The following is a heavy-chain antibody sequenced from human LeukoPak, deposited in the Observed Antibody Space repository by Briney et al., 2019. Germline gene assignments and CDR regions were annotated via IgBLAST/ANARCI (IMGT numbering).Heavy chain of an antibody. J-gene: IGHJ4*02. CDR3: AKDRGYYDSSGQFDY. D-gene: IGHD3-22*01. V-gene: IGHV3-20*04. CDR2: INWNGGDT. Sequence: TGGSLRLSCADSGSNFEDYGMSWVRQAPGKGLEWVSGINWNGGDTDYADSVKGRFTISRDNAKNTLYLQMNSLRAEDTAVYYCAKDRGYYDSSGQFDYWGQGTLVTVSS. CDR1: GSNFEDYG.